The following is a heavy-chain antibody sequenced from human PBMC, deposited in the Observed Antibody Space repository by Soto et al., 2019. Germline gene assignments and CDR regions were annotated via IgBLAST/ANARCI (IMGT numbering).Heavy chain of an antibody. V-gene: IGHV3-23*01. J-gene: IGHJ4*02. Sequence: PGGSLRLSCAASGFTFSSYAMSWVRQAPGKGLEWVSAISGSGASTYYADSVKGRFTISRDNSKYTLYLQMNSLRAEDTAVYYCAHFDWFIDYWGQGTLVTVSS. CDR2: ISGSGAST. D-gene: IGHD3-9*01. CDR3: AHFDWFIDY. CDR1: GFTFSSYA.